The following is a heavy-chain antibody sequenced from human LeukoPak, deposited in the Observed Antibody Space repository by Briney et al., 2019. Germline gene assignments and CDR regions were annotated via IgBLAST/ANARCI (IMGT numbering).Heavy chain of an antibody. V-gene: IGHV1-2*02. CDR3: ARVSVGATPFDY. D-gene: IGHD1-26*01. CDR1: GYTFTDYY. Sequence: ASVKVSCKASGYTFTDYYMHWVRQAPRQGLEWVGWINPNSGGTNYAQKFQGRVTMTRDTSISTAYMELSRLRSDDTAVYYCARVSVGATPFDYWGQGTLVTVSS. J-gene: IGHJ4*02. CDR2: INPNSGGT.